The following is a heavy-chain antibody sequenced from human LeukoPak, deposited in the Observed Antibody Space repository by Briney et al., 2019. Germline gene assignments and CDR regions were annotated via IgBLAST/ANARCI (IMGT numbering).Heavy chain of an antibody. J-gene: IGHJ6*03. V-gene: IGHV1-69*06. D-gene: IGHD3-3*01. Sequence: SVKVSCKASGGTFSNYAISWVRQAPGQGLEWMGGIIPIFGTANYAQKFQGRVTITADKSTSTAYMELSSLRSEDTAVYYCARGPYYDFWTYYMDVWGKGTTVTVSS. CDR3: ARGPYYDFWTYYMDV. CDR1: GGTFSNYA. CDR2: IIPIFGTA.